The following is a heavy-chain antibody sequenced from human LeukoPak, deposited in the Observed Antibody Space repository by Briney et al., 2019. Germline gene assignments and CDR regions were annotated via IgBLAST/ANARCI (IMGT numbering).Heavy chain of an antibody. CDR1: GFTFSSYA. Sequence: GGSLRLSCAASGFTFSSYAMHWVRQAPGKGLEYVSAISSNGGSTYYANSVKGRFTISRDHSKNTLYLQMGSLRAGDMAVYYCTTRGYDSSGYFGYWGQGTLVTVSS. V-gene: IGHV3-64*01. J-gene: IGHJ4*02. CDR3: TTRGYDSSGYFGY. D-gene: IGHD3-22*01. CDR2: ISSNGGST.